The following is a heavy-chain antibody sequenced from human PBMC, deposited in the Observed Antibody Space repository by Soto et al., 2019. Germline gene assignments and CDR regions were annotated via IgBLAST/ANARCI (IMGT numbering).Heavy chain of an antibody. J-gene: IGHJ4*02. CDR1: GYSFSNNG. V-gene: IGHV1-18*04. CDR3: ARDLGYGDYGTDF. D-gene: IGHD4-17*01. CDR2: INGDNGNT. Sequence: QVQLGQSGAEVKKPGASVKVSCQASGYSFSNNGISWGRQAPGQGFEWMGWINGDNGNTNYAQKFQGRVTMTTDTSTSTAYMELRSLRSDDTAVYYCARDLGYGDYGTDFWGQGTLVTVSS.